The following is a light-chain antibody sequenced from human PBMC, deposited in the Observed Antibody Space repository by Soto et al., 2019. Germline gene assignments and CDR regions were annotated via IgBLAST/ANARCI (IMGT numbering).Light chain of an antibody. CDR2: GAS. J-gene: IGKJ1*01. CDR1: QSGSSN. V-gene: IGKV3-15*01. Sequence: EIVMTQSPATLSVSPGARATLSLSASQSGSSNLAWYQQKPGQAPRLLIYGASTRATGIPARFSGSGSGTEFTLTISSLQFEDFAVYYLQEYNNWPPWTFGQWTKVEIK. CDR3: QEYNNWPPWT.